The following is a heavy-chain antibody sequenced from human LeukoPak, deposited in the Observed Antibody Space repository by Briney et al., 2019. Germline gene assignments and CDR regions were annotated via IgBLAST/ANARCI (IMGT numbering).Heavy chain of an antibody. J-gene: IGHJ4*02. CDR2: ISRDSSVI. CDR3: ARVRAAAEGTTFDY. Sequence: PGGSLRLSCAASGFTFSGYSMNWVRQAPGKGLEWVSYISRDSSVIYYADSVKGRFTISRDNAKNSLHLQMNSLRAEDTAVFYCARVRAAAEGTTFDYWGQGTLVTVSS. V-gene: IGHV3-48*01. D-gene: IGHD6-13*01. CDR1: GFTFSGYS.